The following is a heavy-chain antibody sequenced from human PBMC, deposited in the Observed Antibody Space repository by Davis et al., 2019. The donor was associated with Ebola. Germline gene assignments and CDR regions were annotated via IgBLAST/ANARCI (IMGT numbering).Heavy chain of an antibody. CDR3: ARTTKTNVEDSGLGYNFFDS. CDR1: GGSFSDYF. Sequence: SETLSLTCAVSGGSFSDYFWSWVRQSPGKGLEWIGQVSHSGDTDYNPSVKTRVTLSVDTSKNQFSLKIHSVTAADTAVYYCARTTKTNVEDSGLGYNFFDSWGRGTLVTVSS. CDR2: VSHSGDT. D-gene: IGHD5-18*01. J-gene: IGHJ5*01. V-gene: IGHV4-34*01.